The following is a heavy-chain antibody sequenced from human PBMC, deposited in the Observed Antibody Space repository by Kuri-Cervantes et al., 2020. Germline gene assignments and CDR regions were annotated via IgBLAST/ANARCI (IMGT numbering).Heavy chain of an antibody. CDR1: GFTFSSFW. J-gene: IGHJ6*02. CDR2: INSDGSTT. CDR3: ARGRWELLYYGMDV. V-gene: IGHV3-74*01. Sequence: GESLKISCAASGFTFSSFWMHWVCQAPGKGLVWVSRINSDGSTTNYADSVKGRFTITGDNAKNTMYLQMNSLRAEDTAVYYCARGRWELLYYGMDVWGQGTTGTVSS. D-gene: IGHD1-26*01.